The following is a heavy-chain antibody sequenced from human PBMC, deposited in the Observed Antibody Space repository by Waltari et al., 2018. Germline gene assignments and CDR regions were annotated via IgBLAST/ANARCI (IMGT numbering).Heavy chain of an antibody. D-gene: IGHD6-13*01. CDR3: AKDGRVAAAGSRAEYFHH. CDR1: GFTFSSNA. J-gene: IGHJ1*01. V-gene: IGHV3-23*01. Sequence: EVQLLESGGGLVQPGGSLRLSCAASGFTFSSNAMTWVRQAPGKGLEWVSAISGSGSSTYYPDSVKGRFTISRDNSKNTVYLQKNSLRAEDTAVYYCAKDGRVAAAGSRAEYFHHWGQGTLVTVSS. CDR2: ISGSGSST.